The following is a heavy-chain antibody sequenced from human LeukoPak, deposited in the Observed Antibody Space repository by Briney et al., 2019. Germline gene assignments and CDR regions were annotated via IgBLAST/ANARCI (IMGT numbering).Heavy chain of an antibody. Sequence: SETLSLTCTVSGDSIDNYYWSWIRQTPGKGLEWIGYVSHSGGTNYNPSLKSRVSLSLDMSRNQFSLNLNSLTAADTAVYYCARDGKSTAFDHWDQGTLVTVSS. CDR1: GDSIDNYY. CDR3: ARDGKSTAFDH. CDR2: VSHSGGT. V-gene: IGHV4-59*01. J-gene: IGHJ4*02. D-gene: IGHD5/OR15-5a*01.